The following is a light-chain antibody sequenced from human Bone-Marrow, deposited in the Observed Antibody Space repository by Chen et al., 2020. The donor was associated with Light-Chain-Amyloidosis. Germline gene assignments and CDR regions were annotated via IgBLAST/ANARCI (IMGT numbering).Light chain of an antibody. CDR2: RDT. CDR3: QSADSSGTYEVI. J-gene: IGLJ2*01. V-gene: IGLV3-25*03. CDR1: DLPTKY. Sequence: SYELTQPPSVSVSPGQTARITCSGDDLPTKYAYWYQQQPGQAPVLVIHRDTERPSGISERFSGSSSGTTATLTISGVQAEDEDDYHCQSADSSGTYEVIFGGGTKLTVL.